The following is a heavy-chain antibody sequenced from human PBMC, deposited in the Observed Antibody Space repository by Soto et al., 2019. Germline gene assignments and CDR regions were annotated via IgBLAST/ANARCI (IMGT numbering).Heavy chain of an antibody. CDR3: ARGSKLWFGVAPHDYYYYMDV. CDR2: INPNSGGT. D-gene: IGHD3-10*01. J-gene: IGHJ6*03. Sequence: ASVKVSCKASGYTFTGYYMHWVRQAPGQGLEWMGWINPNSGGTNYAQKFQGWVTMTRDTSISTAYMELSRLRSDDTAVYYCARGSKLWFGVAPHDYYYYMDVWGKGTTVTVSS. V-gene: IGHV1-2*04. CDR1: GYTFTGYY.